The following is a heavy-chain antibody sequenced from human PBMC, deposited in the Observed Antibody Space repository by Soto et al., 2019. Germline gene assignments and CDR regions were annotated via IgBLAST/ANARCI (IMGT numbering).Heavy chain of an antibody. CDR1: GGSISGYY. CDR2: IYYSGST. V-gene: IGHV4-59*01. CDR3: ATSIAGKDGYFDS. Sequence: SETLSLTCTVSGGSISGYYWSWIRQPPGKGLEWIGYIYYSGSTNYNPSLKSRVTISVDTSKNQFSLKLSSVTAADTAVYYCATSIAGKDGYFDSWGQGTLVTVS. D-gene: IGHD6-6*01. J-gene: IGHJ4*02.